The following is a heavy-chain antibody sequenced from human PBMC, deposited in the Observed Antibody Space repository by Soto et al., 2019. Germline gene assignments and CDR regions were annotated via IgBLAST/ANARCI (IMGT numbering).Heavy chain of an antibody. Sequence: PGESLKISCKGSGYSFTSYWIGWVRQMPGKGLEWMGIIYPGDSDTRYSPSFQGQVTISADKSISTAYLQWSSLKASDTAMYYCAGTRRFGIVVVPAAIRSCFVYWGQGTLVTVSS. CDR3: AGTRRFGIVVVPAAIRSCFVY. V-gene: IGHV5-51*01. D-gene: IGHD2-2*01. J-gene: IGHJ4*02. CDR1: GYSFTSYW. CDR2: IYPGDSDT.